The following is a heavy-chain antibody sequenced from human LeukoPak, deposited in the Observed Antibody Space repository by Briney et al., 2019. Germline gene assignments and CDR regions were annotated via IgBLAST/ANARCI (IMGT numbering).Heavy chain of an antibody. Sequence: GGSLRLSCAASGFTFSSYAMSWVRQAPGKGLEWVSAISGSGGSTYYADSVKGRFTISRDKSKNTLYLQMNGLRAEDSAVYYCAKVTVTTIIDYWGQGTLVTVSS. CDR1: GFTFSSYA. CDR2: ISGSGGST. CDR3: AKVTVTTIIDY. V-gene: IGHV3-23*01. J-gene: IGHJ4*02. D-gene: IGHD4-17*01.